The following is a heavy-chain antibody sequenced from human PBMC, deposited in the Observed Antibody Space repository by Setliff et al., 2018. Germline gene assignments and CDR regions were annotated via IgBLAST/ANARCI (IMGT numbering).Heavy chain of an antibody. Sequence: PSETLSLTCTVSGGSISPYFWSWIRQSQGKGLEWIGYIYHNGNTNFNPSLKTRVTMSVDTSKNQFALNLRSVTAADSAVYYCARDRTAYSYGLDVWGQGTTVTVSS. CDR2: IYHNGNT. V-gene: IGHV4-59*01. J-gene: IGHJ6*02. CDR1: GGSISPYF. D-gene: IGHD5-18*01. CDR3: ARDRTAYSYGLDV.